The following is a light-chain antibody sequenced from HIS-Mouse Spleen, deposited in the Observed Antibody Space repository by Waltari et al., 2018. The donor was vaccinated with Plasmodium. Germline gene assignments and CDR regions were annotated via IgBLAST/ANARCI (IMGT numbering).Light chain of an antibody. CDR1: SSDVGGYTS. CDR2: DVR. Sequence: QSALTQPASVSGSPGQSITISCTGTSSDVGGYTSVSWYQHHPGKAPKLMIYDVRNRPSGVSNRFSGSKSGNTASLTISGLQAEDEADYYCSSYTSSSTLVFGGGTKLTVL. V-gene: IGLV2-14*03. J-gene: IGLJ2*01. CDR3: SSYTSSSTLV.